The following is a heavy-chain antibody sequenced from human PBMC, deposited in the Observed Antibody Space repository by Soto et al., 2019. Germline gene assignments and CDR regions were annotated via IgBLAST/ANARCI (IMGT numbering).Heavy chain of an antibody. J-gene: IGHJ4*02. CDR3: ARVRANYYDSGGYYYDY. CDR1: GGSISSYY. CDR2: IYYSGST. V-gene: IGHV4-59*01. Sequence: SETLSLTCTVSGGSISSYYWSWIRQPPGKGLEWIGYIYYSGSTNYNPSLKSRVTISVDTSKNQFSLKLSSVTAADTAVYYCARVRANYYDSGGYYYDYWGQGTLVTVSS. D-gene: IGHD3-22*01.